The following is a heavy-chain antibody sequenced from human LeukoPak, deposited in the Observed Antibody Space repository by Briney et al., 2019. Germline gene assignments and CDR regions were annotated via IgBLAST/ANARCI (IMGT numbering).Heavy chain of an antibody. J-gene: IGHJ4*02. V-gene: IGHV3-30*04. CDR1: GFTFSSYA. D-gene: IGHD6-19*01. CDR3: AKGLRFKPYSSGWKGGFDY. CDR2: ISYDGSNK. Sequence: GGSLRLSCAASGFTFSSYAMHWVRQAPGKGLEWVAVISYDGSNKYYADSVKGRFTISRDNSKNTLYLQMNSLRAEDTAVYYCAKGLRFKPYSSGWKGGFDYWGQGTLVTVSS.